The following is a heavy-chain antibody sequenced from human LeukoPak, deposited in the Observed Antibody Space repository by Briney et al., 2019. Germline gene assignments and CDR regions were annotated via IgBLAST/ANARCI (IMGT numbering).Heavy chain of an antibody. CDR1: GYTFTSYD. J-gene: IGHJ3*02. CDR3: AREAYYYDSSGGAFDI. D-gene: IGHD3-22*01. Sequence: VSVKVSCMASGYTFTSYDINWVRQATGQGLEWMGWMNPNSGNTGYAQKFQGRVTMTRNTSISTAYMELSSLRSEDTAVYYCAREAYYYDSSGGAFDIWGQGTMVTVSS. CDR2: MNPNSGNT. V-gene: IGHV1-8*01.